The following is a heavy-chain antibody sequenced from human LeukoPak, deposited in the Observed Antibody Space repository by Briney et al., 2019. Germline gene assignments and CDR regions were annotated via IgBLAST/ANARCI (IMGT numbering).Heavy chain of an antibody. Sequence: PTETLSLTCTVSGGSISSTNYYWGWIRQPPGKGLEWIGSIYYSGSTYYNPSLKSRLTISLDTSKNQFSLRLSSVTAADTAFYYCARRYNWNDRWDWGQGTLVTVSP. D-gene: IGHD1-1*01. CDR2: IYYSGST. J-gene: IGHJ4*02. CDR3: ARRYNWNDRWD. CDR1: GGSISSTNYY. V-gene: IGHV4-39*07.